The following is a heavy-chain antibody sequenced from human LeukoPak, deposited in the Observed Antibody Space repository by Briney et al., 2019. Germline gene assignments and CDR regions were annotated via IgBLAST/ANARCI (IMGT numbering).Heavy chain of an antibody. J-gene: IGHJ4*02. CDR3: AKDRLTHCSGGSCYLH. Sequence: QTGGSPRLSCAASGFTFSSYAMHWVRQAPGKGLEWVAVISYDGSNKYYADSVKGRFTISRDNSKNTLYLQMNSLRAEDTAVYYCAKDRLTHCSGGSCYLHWGQGTLVTVSS. CDR1: GFTFSSYA. D-gene: IGHD2-15*01. CDR2: ISYDGSNK. V-gene: IGHV3-30-3*01.